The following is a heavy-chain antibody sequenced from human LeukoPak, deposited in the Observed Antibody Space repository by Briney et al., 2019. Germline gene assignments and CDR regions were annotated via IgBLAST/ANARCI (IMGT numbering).Heavy chain of an antibody. CDR1: GFTFSRYS. Sequence: GGSLRLSCAASGFTFSRYSMNWVRQAPGKGLEWVSSISSSSSYIYYADSVKGRFTISRDNAKNPLYLQMNSLRAEDTAVYYCARDEEWGSYSYYMDVWGKGTTVTVSS. D-gene: IGHD3-16*01. CDR2: ISSSSSYI. V-gene: IGHV3-21*01. J-gene: IGHJ6*03. CDR3: ARDEEWGSYSYYMDV.